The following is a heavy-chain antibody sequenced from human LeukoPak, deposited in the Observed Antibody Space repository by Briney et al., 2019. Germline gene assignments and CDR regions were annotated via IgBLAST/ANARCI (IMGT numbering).Heavy chain of an antibody. CDR2: IYHSGST. CDR1: GGSISSSNW. D-gene: IGHD2-15*01. CDR3: ASVCSGGSCYGLTRDAFDI. Sequence: PSGTLSLTCAVSGGSISSSNWWSWVRQPPGKGLEWIGEIYHSGSTNYNPSLKSRVTISVDKSKNQFSLKLSSVTAADTAVYYCASVCSGGSCYGLTRDAFDIWGQGTMVTVSS. J-gene: IGHJ3*02. V-gene: IGHV4-4*02.